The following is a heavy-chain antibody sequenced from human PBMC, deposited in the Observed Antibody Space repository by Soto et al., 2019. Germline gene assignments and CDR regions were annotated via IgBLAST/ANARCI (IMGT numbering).Heavy chain of an antibody. CDR2: MYHSGNT. V-gene: IGHV4-30-2*01. J-gene: IGHJ5*02. CDR3: ASSKYDVVAGSVWFDP. Sequence: PSETLFLTFAVSGGCLTAVGYSWGWIRRPPGQGLEWIGYMYHSGNTYYNPSLKGRVTISLDHSRNQFSLRLNSVTAADTAVYFCASSKYDVVAGSVWFDPWGQGTLVTVSS. D-gene: IGHD2-21*01. CDR1: GGCLTAVGYS.